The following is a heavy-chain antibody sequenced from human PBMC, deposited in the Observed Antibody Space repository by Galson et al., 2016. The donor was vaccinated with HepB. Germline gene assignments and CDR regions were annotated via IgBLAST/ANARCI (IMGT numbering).Heavy chain of an antibody. CDR3: AKGNIVQVPAAPYA. D-gene: IGHD2-2*01. J-gene: IGHJ5*02. CDR2: ISGSGDTT. CDR1: GFTFSNYA. Sequence: SLRLSCAASGFTFSNYAMRWVRQAPGKGLEWVSSISGSGDTTYDADAVRGRFTIPRDNSRNTPSLQMDSLRAEDSAIYYCAKGNIVQVPAAPYAWGQGALVTVSS. V-gene: IGHV3-23*01.